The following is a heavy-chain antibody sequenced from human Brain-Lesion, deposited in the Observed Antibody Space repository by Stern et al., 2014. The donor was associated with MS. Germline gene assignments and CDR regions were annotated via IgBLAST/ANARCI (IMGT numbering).Heavy chain of an antibody. V-gene: IGHV3-74*02. J-gene: IGHJ5*01. D-gene: IGHD3-10*01. CDR2: VNNDGRRT. CDR1: GFTFSNCW. CDR3: ARGERWFDS. Sequence: EVQLVGSGGGLAQPGGSLRLSWAASGFTFSNCWMHWARQAPGKGLVWVSLVNNDGRRTSYADSVKGRFTMSRDNAKNTLYLQMNSLRVEDTAIYYCARGERWFDSWGQGTLVTVSS.